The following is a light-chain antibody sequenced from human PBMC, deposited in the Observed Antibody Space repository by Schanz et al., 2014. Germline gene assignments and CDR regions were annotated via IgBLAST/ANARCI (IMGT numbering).Light chain of an antibody. J-gene: IGLJ3*02. CDR2: EVN. V-gene: IGLV2-8*01. Sequence: QSALTQPPSASGSPGQSVTISCTGTSSDVGGYNYVSWYQQRPGKVPKLMISEVNKRASGVPDRFSGSKSGNTASLTISGLQAEDEADYYCFSYAGRNTYVFGGGTKVTVL. CDR3: FSYAGRNTYV. CDR1: SSDVGGYNY.